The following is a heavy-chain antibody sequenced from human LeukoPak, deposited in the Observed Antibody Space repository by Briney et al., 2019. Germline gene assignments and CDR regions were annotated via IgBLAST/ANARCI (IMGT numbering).Heavy chain of an antibody. CDR3: AREEYTVVVPAAIGMGNWFDP. CDR1: GGTFSSYA. D-gene: IGHD2-2*01. J-gene: IGHJ5*02. V-gene: IGHV1-69*13. Sequence: EASVKVSCKASGGTFSSYAISWVRQAPGQGLEWMGGIIPIFGTANYAQKFQGRVTITADESTSTAYMELSSLRSEDTAVYYCAREEYTVVVPAAIGMGNWFDPWGQGTLVTVSS. CDR2: IIPIFGTA.